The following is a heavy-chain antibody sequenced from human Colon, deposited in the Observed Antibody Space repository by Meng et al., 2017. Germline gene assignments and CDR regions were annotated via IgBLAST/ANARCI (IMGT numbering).Heavy chain of an antibody. D-gene: IGHD3-22*01. CDR2: TSHSGST. J-gene: IGHJ4*02. CDR1: GGSISRSDW. V-gene: IGHV4-4*02. CDR3: ASSDYYRSDY. Sequence: QVQPEGPGPGPCKPSGTLSLPCAVPGGSISRSDWWSWVRQPPGKGLEWIGETSHSGSTNYSPSLKSRVTISLDKSKNQLSLKLNSVTAADTAVYHCASSDYYRSDYWGQGTLVTVSS.